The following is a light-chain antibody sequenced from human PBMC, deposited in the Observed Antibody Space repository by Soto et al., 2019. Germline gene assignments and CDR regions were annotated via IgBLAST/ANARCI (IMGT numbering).Light chain of an antibody. J-gene: IGLJ1*01. Sequence: TQPASVSGSPGQAITISCTGTSSDVGNYKYVSWYQQHPGKAPKLMIYEVSNRPSGVSNRFSGSKSGNTASLTISGLQAEAETDYYCFSYTSSGTYVFGTGTKVTVL. CDR1: SSDVGNYKY. CDR2: EVS. V-gene: IGLV2-14*01. CDR3: FSYTSSGTYV.